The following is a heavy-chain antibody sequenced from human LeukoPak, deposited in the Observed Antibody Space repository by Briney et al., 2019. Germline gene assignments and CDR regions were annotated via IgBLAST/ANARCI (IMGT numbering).Heavy chain of an antibody. CDR1: GFTFSSYA. CDR2: ISYDGSNK. D-gene: IGHD4-17*01. CDR3: ARGGNHGDYWYFDL. Sequence: LPGRSLRLSCAASGFTFSSYAMHWVRQAPGKGLEWVAVISYDGSNKYYADSVKGRFTISRDNAETSLHLQMNSLRAEDTAVYYCARGGNHGDYWYFDLWGRGTLVTVSS. V-gene: IGHV3-30-3*01. J-gene: IGHJ2*01.